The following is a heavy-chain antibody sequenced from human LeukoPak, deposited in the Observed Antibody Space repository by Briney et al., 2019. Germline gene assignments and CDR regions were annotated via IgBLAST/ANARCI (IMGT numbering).Heavy chain of an antibody. CDR1: GFTFSSYA. V-gene: IGHV3-23*01. Sequence: PGGSLRLSCAASGFTFSSYAMSWVRQAPGKGLEWVSAISGSGGSTYYADSVKGRFTISRDNSENTLYLQMNSLRAEDTAVYYCASVLRFLEWQNYYGMDVWGQGTTVTVSS. CDR2: ISGSGGST. D-gene: IGHD3-3*01. J-gene: IGHJ6*02. CDR3: ASVLRFLEWQNYYGMDV.